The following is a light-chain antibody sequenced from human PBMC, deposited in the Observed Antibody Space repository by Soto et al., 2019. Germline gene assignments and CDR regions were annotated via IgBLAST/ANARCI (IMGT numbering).Light chain of an antibody. CDR3: QQADSFPLT. J-gene: IGKJ4*01. Sequence: DIQMTQSPSSVSASVGDRVIITCRASQGISSWLVWYQQKLGEAPKLLIFAASRLQSGVPSRFSGSGSGSDFTLTISSLQPEDFGTYFCQQADSFPLTFGGGTKVEIK. CDR2: AAS. CDR1: QGISSW. V-gene: IGKV1D-12*01.